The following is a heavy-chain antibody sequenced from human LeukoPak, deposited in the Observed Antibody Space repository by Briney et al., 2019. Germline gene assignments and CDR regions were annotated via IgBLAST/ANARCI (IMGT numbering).Heavy chain of an antibody. V-gene: IGHV4-34*01. CDR1: GGSLCGYY. J-gene: IGHJ4*02. Sequence: SETLSLTCAVYGGSLCGYYWSWIRQPPGPGLEWFGEMNGGGSTNYNPTLMSRVTISVDNSKNQFSMKLRSVTAVYTAVYYCGRHYGSGSYYKYWGQGTLVTVSS. D-gene: IGHD3-10*01. CDR2: MNGGGST. CDR3: GRHYGSGSYYKY.